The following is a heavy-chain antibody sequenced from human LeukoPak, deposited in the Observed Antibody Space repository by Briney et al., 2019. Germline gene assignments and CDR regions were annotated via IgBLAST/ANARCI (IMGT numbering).Heavy chain of an antibody. Sequence: GGSLRLSCAASGFTFTNYGMTWVRQAPVKGLEWVSTISGTPISTFYADSVKGRFSISRDNSKNTLYLQMNTLRADDTALYYCERRGSYLDYWGQGVLVTVSS. D-gene: IGHD3-16*01. CDR1: GFTFTNYG. CDR3: ERRGSYLDY. CDR2: ISGTPIST. V-gene: IGHV3-23*01. J-gene: IGHJ4*02.